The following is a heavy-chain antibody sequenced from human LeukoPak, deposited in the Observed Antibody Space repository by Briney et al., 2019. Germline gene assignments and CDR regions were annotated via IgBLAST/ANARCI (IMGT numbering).Heavy chain of an antibody. CDR2: IGWDGGST. CDR1: GFTFDDYA. Sequence: GGSLRLSCAASGFTFDDYAMHWVRQAPGKGLEWVSLIGWDGGSTYYADSVKGRFTISRDNSKNSLYLQMNSLRAEDTALYYCAKGTAMGNYYYYMDVWGKGTTVTVSS. J-gene: IGHJ6*03. D-gene: IGHD5-18*01. CDR3: AKGTAMGNYYYYMDV. V-gene: IGHV3-43D*03.